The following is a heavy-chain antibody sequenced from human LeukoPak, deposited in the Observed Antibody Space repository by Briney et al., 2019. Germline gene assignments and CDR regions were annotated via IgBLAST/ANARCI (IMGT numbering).Heavy chain of an antibody. D-gene: IGHD6-19*01. CDR3: ARRMRGSGWYYYYYGMDV. CDR1: GGSISSGGYS. J-gene: IGHJ6*02. V-gene: IGHV4-30-2*01. Sequence: PSQTLSLTCAVSGGSISSGGYSWSWIRQPPGKGLEWIGYMYHSGSTYYNPSLKSRVTISVDRSKNQFSLKLSSVTAADTAVYYCARRMRGSGWYYYYYGMDVWGQGTTVTVSS. CDR2: MYHSGST.